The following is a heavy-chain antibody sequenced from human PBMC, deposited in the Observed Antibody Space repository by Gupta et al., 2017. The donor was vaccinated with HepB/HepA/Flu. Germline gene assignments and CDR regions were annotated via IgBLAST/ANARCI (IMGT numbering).Heavy chain of an antibody. D-gene: IGHD5-12*01. J-gene: IGHJ6*03. Sequence: QVQLVESGGGVVQPGRSLRLSCAASGFTFSNYGMHWVRQAPGKGLEWVALIWYDERSKYYVDSVKGRFTISRDNSKNTVYLQMNSLRAEDTAVYYCARGLDTGIYYYYMDVWGKGTTITVSS. V-gene: IGHV3-33*01. CDR2: IWYDERSK. CDR3: ARGLDTGIYYYYMDV. CDR1: GFTFSNYG.